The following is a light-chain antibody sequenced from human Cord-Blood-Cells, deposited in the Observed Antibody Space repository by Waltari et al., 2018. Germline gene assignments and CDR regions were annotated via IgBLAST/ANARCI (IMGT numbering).Light chain of an antibody. J-gene: IGKJ4*01. CDR3: QQYNNGPPLA. V-gene: IGKV3-15*01. Sequence: IVMTQSPATLSVSPGERATLSCRASQSVSSNLARYQQKPGQAPRLLIYGASTRATGIPARFSGSGSGTEFTVTISSLQSEDFAVYYCQQYNNGPPLAFGGGTEVEIK. CDR2: GAS. CDR1: QSVSSN.